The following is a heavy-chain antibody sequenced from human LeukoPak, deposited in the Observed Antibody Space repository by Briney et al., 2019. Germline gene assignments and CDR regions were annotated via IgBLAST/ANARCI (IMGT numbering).Heavy chain of an antibody. CDR3: ARERAAADFWSPYYSY. J-gene: IGHJ4*02. V-gene: IGHV3-11*01. D-gene: IGHD3-3*01. CDR2: ISNGGSSI. Sequence: AGGSLRLSCAASGFTFSDYYMAWIRQAPGKGLEWVSYISNGGSSIYYADSVRGRFTISRGNADNSLYLQMNSLRVEDTAIYYCARERAAADFWSPYYSYWGQGTLVTVSS. CDR1: GFTFSDYY.